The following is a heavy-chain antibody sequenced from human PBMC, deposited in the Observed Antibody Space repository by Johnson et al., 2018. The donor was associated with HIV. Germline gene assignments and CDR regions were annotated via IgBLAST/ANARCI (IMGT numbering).Heavy chain of an antibody. D-gene: IGHD3-10*01. J-gene: IGHJ3*02. V-gene: IGHV3-74*01. CDR2: INADGRST. CDR3: ARTLWFRELLGAFDI. Sequence: VQLVESGGGLVQPGGSLRLSCAASGFTFSSYWMHWVRQAPGKGLVWVSRINADGRSTTYADSVKGRFPISRDDSKNTLYLQMNSLRAEDTAVYYCARTLWFRELLGAFDIWGQGTMVTVSS. CDR1: GFTFSSYW.